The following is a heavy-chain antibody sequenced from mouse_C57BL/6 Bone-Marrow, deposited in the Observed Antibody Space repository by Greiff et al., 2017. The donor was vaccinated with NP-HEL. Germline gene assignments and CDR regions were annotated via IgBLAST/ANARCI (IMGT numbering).Heavy chain of an antibody. J-gene: IGHJ1*03. CDR2: INPSTGGT. Sequence: VQLQQSGPELVKPGASVKISYMHWVKQSSEKSLEWIGEINPSTGGTSYNQKFKGKATLTVDKSSSTAYMQLKSLTSEDSAVYYCARHHYWYFDVWGTGTTVTVSS. CDR3: ARHHYWYFDV. V-gene: IGHV1-43*01.